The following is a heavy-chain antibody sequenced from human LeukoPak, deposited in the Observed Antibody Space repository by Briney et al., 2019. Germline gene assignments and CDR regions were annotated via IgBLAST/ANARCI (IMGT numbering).Heavy chain of an antibody. D-gene: IGHD1-26*01. Sequence: PGGSLRLSCAASGFTFSSYAMSWVRQAPGKGLEWVSAISGSGGSTYYADSVKGRFTISRDNSKNTLYLQMNSLRAEDTAVYYCANLLNSGSYWVGIRAFDIWGQGTMVTVSS. CDR2: ISGSGGST. CDR3: ANLLNSGSYWVGIRAFDI. CDR1: GFTFSSYA. V-gene: IGHV3-23*01. J-gene: IGHJ3*02.